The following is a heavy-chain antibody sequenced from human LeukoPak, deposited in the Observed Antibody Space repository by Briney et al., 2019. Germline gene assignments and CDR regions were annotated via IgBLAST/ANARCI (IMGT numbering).Heavy chain of an antibody. CDR1: GGSISYYY. J-gene: IGHJ4*02. CDR3: ARHYYDSSGYYKQDWYFDY. Sequence: PSETLSLTCTVSGGSISYYYWSWIRQPPGKGLEWIGYIYYSGSTNYNPSLKSRVTMSVDTSKNQFSLKLSSVTAADTAVYYCARHYYDSSGYYKQDWYFDYWGQGTLVTVSS. CDR2: IYYSGST. V-gene: IGHV4-59*08. D-gene: IGHD3-22*01.